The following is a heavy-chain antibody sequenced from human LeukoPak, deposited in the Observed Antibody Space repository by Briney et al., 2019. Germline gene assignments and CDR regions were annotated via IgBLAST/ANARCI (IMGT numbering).Heavy chain of an antibody. CDR3: AREMGYSYVAFDY. CDR2: IKQDGSEK. D-gene: IGHD5-18*01. J-gene: IGHJ4*02. Sequence: GGSLRLSCAASGFTFSIYWMSWVRQVPGKGLEWVANIKQDGSEKYYVDSVKGRFTISRDNAKNSLYVQMNSLRAEDTAVYFCAREMGYSYVAFDYWGQGTLVTVSS. CDR1: GFTFSIYW. V-gene: IGHV3-7*01.